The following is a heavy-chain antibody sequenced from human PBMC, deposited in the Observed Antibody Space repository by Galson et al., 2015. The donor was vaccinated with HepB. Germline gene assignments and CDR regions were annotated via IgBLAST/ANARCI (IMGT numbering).Heavy chain of an antibody. D-gene: IGHD5-18*01. V-gene: IGHV3-30*18. CDR3: AKDRRDTAMSYYYYGMDV. CDR1: GFTFSSYG. CDR2: ISYDGSNR. J-gene: IGHJ6*02. Sequence: SLRLSCAASGFTFSSYGMHWVRQAPGKGLEGVAVISYDGSNRYYADSVKGRSTISRDNSKNTLYLQMNSLRAEDTAVYYCAKDRRDTAMSYYYYGMDVWGQGTTVTVSS.